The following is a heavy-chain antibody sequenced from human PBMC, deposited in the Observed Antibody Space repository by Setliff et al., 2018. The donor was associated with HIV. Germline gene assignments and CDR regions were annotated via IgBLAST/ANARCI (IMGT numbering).Heavy chain of an antibody. CDR1: DDPISSYY. CDR2: LYVSGDT. Sequence: PSETLSLTCYVTDDPISSYYWSWVRQPAGKGLEWIGRLYVSGDTNYNPSLKSRVTMSLDTSKKHFSLNLKSVTAADTAVYYCARQGGYNSPLMVWGQGKLVTSPQ. V-gene: IGHV4-4*07. J-gene: IGHJ4*02. CDR3: ARQGGYNSPLMV. D-gene: IGHD3-10*01.